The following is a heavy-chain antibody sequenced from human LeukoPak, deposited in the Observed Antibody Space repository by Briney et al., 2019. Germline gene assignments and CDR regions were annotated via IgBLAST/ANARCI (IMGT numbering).Heavy chain of an antibody. CDR3: AKDGPPGAFDY. CDR2: ISYHGKDK. D-gene: IGHD3-10*01. Sequence: GRSLRLSCAASGFTFSNYAMHWVRQAPGKGLEWVAVISYHGKDKYYADSVKGRFTISRDNSKNTLYLQMNSLRAEDTAVYYCAKDGPPGAFDYWGQGTLVTVSS. CDR1: GFTFSNYA. V-gene: IGHV3-30*04. J-gene: IGHJ4*02.